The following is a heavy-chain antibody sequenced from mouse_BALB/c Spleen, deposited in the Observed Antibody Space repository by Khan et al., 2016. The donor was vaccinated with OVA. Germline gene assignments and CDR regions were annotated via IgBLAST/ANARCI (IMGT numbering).Heavy chain of an antibody. CDR3: ARVYGGDFDY. V-gene: IGHV3-2*02. D-gene: IGHD1-1*01. CDR2: ISYSGNT. J-gene: IGHJ2*02. Sequence: EVQLVESGPDLVKPSQSLSLTCTVTGYSITSDYAWNWIRQFPGNKLEWMGFISYSGNTKYNPSLKSRFSITRDTSKNQFFLQLNSVTTEDTATYYCARVYGGDFDYWGQGTSLTGSS. CDR1: GYSITSDYA.